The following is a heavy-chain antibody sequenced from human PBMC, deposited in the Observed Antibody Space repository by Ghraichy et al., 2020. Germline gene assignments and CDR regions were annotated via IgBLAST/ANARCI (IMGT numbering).Heavy chain of an antibody. Sequence: SETLSLTCAVYGGSFSGYYWSWIRQPPGKGLEWIGEINHSGSTNYNPSLKSRVTTSVDTSKNQFSLKLSSVTAADKAVYYCARFRAEYCSSTSCYGGRYYYYGMDVWGQGTTVTVSS. V-gene: IGHV4-34*01. CDR1: GGSFSGYY. CDR2: INHSGST. D-gene: IGHD2-2*01. J-gene: IGHJ6*02. CDR3: ARFRAEYCSSTSCYGGRYYYYGMDV.